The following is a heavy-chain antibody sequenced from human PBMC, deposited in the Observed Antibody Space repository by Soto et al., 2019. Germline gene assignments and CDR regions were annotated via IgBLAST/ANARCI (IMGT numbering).Heavy chain of an antibody. Sequence: EVQLVEYGGGLVQPGGSLRLSCAASGLIFSDYHMDWVRQAPGKGLEWVGRIRRKANSYTTEYAASVKCRVTISRDDSKNSLYLQMNSLKSEDTAVYYCAMLGGWSGGSSGMDVWGQGTTVTVSS. D-gene: IGHD6-19*01. V-gene: IGHV3-72*01. CDR2: IRRKANSYTT. CDR1: GLIFSDYH. J-gene: IGHJ6*02. CDR3: AMLGGWSGGSSGMDV.